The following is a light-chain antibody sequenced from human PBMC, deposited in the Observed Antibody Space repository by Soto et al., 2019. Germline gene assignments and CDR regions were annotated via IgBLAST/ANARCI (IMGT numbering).Light chain of an antibody. CDR3: QQSYSTTIT. CDR2: AAS. CDR1: QSISTW. J-gene: IGKJ5*01. V-gene: IGKV1-39*01. Sequence: IQMTNSPASLSSSVGDRVTITCLASQSISTWLAWYQQKPGKAPKLLIYAASSLQSGVPSRFSGSGSETDFTLTISSLQPEDFATYYCQQSYSTTITFGQGTLLEIK.